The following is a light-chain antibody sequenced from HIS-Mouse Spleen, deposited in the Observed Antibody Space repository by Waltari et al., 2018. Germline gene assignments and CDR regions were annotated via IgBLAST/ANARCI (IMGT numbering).Light chain of an antibody. Sequence: SYELTQPPSVSVSPGQTASITCSGDKLGDKYACWYPQKPGQSPVLVSYQDSKRPSGIPGRFSGSNSGNTATLTISGTQAMDEADYYCQAWDSSTVVFGGGTKLTVL. CDR3: QAWDSSTVV. CDR2: QDS. CDR1: KLGDKY. V-gene: IGLV3-1*01. J-gene: IGLJ2*01.